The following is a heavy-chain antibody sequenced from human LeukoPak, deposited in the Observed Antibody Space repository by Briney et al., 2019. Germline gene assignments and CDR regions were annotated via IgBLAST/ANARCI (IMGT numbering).Heavy chain of an antibody. Sequence: SETLSLTCTVSGGSISSGSYYWSWIRQPAGKGLEWIGRIYTSGSTNYNPSLKSRVTMSVGTSKNQFSLKLSSVTAADTAVYYCARDQTTVTPFDYWGQGTLVTVSS. J-gene: IGHJ4*02. D-gene: IGHD4-17*01. CDR3: ARDQTTVTPFDY. CDR1: GGSISSGSYY. CDR2: IYTSGST. V-gene: IGHV4-61*02.